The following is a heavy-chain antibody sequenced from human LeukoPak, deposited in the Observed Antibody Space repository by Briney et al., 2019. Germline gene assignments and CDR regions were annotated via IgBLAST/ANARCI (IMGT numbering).Heavy chain of an antibody. J-gene: IGHJ3*02. CDR3: AGGATGTDAFDI. Sequence: GGSLRLSCVASGFTVGSNYMSWVRQAPGKGLEWVAVIYRGGSIHSADSVKGRFIISRDDAKNTLYLQMNGLRAEDTAVYYCAGGATGTDAFDIWGQGTVVTVSS. V-gene: IGHV3-53*01. D-gene: IGHD1-1*01. CDR1: GFTVGSNY. CDR2: IYRGGSI.